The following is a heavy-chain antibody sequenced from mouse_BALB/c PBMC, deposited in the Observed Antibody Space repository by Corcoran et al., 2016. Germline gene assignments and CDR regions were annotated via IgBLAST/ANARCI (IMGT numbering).Heavy chain of an antibody. Sequence: EVQLQQSGPELVKPGDSMKISCKASGYSFTGYTMNWVKQRHGKNREWIGLINPYNGGTSYNQKFKGKATLTVDKSSSTAHMELLSLTSEDSAVYYCARWDTVVCYWGQGTTLTVSS. CDR2: INPYNGGT. CDR3: ARWDTVVCY. J-gene: IGHJ2*01. V-gene: IGHV1-26*01. D-gene: IGHD1-1*01. CDR1: GYSFTGYT.